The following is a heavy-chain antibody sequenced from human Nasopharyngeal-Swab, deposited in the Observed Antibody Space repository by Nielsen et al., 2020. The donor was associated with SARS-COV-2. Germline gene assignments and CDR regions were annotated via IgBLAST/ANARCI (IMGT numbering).Heavy chain of an antibody. CDR1: GYSFTNYW. J-gene: IGHJ4*02. V-gene: IGHV5-51*01. CDR2: IYPGDSDT. Sequence: GESLKISCKGSGYSFTNYWIAWVRQMPGKGLEWMGIIYPGDSDTRSSPSFQGQVTISADKSISTAYLQWSSLKSSDTAMYYCARRHEYGEALDYWGQVTLFTVSS. D-gene: IGHD4-17*01. CDR3: ARRHEYGEALDY.